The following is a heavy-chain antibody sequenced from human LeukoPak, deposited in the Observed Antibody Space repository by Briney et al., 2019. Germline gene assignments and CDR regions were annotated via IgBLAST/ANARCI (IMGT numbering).Heavy chain of an antibody. CDR2: IYYSGST. J-gene: IGHJ4*02. D-gene: IGHD3-16*01. V-gene: IGHV4-39*01. Sequence: SETLSLTCTVSDGSISGSSYYWGWIRQPPGKGLEWIGSIYYSGSTYYNPSLKSRVTISVDTSKNQFSLKLNSVTATDTAVYYCARRYGPWGQGTLVTVSS. CDR1: DGSISGSSYY. CDR3: ARRYGP.